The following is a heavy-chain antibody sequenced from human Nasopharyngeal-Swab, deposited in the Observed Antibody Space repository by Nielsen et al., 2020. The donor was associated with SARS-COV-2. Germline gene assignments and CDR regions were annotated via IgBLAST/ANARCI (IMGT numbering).Heavy chain of an antibody. D-gene: IGHD1-1*01. CDR3: ARESGTTSAFDI. V-gene: IGHV3-33*01. Sequence: GGSLRLSCAASGFTFSSYGMHWVRQAPGKGLEWVAVIWYDGSNKYYADSVKGRFTISRGNSKNTLYLQMNSLRAEDTAVYYCARESGTTSAFDIWGQGTMVTVSS. CDR1: GFTFSSYG. J-gene: IGHJ3*02. CDR2: IWYDGSNK.